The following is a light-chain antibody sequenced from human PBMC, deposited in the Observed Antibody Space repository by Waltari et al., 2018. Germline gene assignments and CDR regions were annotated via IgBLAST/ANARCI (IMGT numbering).Light chain of an antibody. CDR2: SNN. Sequence: QSVLTQPPSASGTPGQRVTISCSGSSSNIGNNPINWYHQLPGTAPKLLIYSNNQRPSGVPDRFSGSKSDTSASLTISGRQSEDEADYYCATWDDNLTGVVFGGGTKLTV. CDR1: SSNIGNNP. CDR3: ATWDDNLTGVV. V-gene: IGLV1-44*01. J-gene: IGLJ2*01.